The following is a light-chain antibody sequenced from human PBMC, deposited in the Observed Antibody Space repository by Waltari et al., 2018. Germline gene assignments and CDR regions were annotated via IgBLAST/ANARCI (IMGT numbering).Light chain of an antibody. CDR1: SSNIGSNY. J-gene: IGLJ2*01. CDR2: RNN. Sequence: QSVLTQPPSASGTPGQRVTISCSGSSSNIGSNYVYWYQQLPGKAPKLLIYRNNQRPSGFPDRFSGSKSGTSASLAISGLRSEDEADYYCAAWDDSLSGPNVVFGGGTKLTVL. V-gene: IGLV1-47*01. CDR3: AAWDDSLSGPNVV.